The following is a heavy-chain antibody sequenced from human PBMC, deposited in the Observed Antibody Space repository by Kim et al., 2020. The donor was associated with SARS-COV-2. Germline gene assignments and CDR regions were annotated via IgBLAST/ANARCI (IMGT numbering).Heavy chain of an antibody. CDR3: ARDPTPLIAAAGTVNWFDP. D-gene: IGHD6-13*01. CDR1: GFTFSSYA. V-gene: IGHV3-30*04. CDR2: ISYDGSNK. J-gene: IGHJ5*02. Sequence: GGSLRLSCAASGFTFSSYAMHWVRQAPGKGLEWVAVISYDGSNKYYADSVKGRFTISRDNSKNTLYLQMNSLRAEDTAVYYCARDPTPLIAAAGTVNWFDPWGQGTLVTVSS.